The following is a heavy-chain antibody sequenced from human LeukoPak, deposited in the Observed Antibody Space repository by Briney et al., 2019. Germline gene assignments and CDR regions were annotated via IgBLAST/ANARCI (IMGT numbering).Heavy chain of an antibody. Sequence: ASVKVSCKASGYTFTSYGMSWVRQAPGQGLEWMGWISAYNGNTNYAQKLQGRVTMTTDTSTSTAYMELRSLRSDDTAVYYCASSLWFGEFAHWGQRTLVTVSS. CDR3: ASSLWFGEFAH. D-gene: IGHD3-10*01. J-gene: IGHJ4*02. CDR2: ISAYNGNT. CDR1: GYTFTSYG. V-gene: IGHV1-18*01.